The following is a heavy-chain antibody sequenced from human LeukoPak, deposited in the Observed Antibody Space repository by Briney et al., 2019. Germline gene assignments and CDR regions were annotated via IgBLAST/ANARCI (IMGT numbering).Heavy chain of an antibody. V-gene: IGHV3-15*01. CDR2: IKTKTDGGTT. CDR1: GFTFFNAW. D-gene: IGHD4-17*01. CDR3: AKDLAERYYGDYGCLDY. J-gene: IGHJ4*02. Sequence: PGGSLRLSCAASGFTFFNAWMTWVRQAPGKGLEWVGRIKTKTDGGTTDYAAPVKGRFTISRDDSKNTLYLQMNSLRAEDTAVYYCAKDLAERYYGDYGCLDYWGQGTLVTVSS.